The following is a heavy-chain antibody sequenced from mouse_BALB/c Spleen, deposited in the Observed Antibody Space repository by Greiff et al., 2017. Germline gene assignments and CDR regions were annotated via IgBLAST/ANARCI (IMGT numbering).Heavy chain of an antibody. D-gene: IGHD2-1*01. CDR1: GYTFTSYW. V-gene: IGHV1S41*01. CDR2: IAPGSGST. CDR3: ARRGKDYAMDY. J-gene: IGHJ4*01. Sequence: DLVKPGASVKLSCKAFGYTFTSYWINWIKQRPGQGLEWIGRIAPGSGSTYYNEMFKGKATLTVDTSSSTAYIQLSSLSSEDSAVYFCARRGKDYAMDYWGQGTSVTVSS.